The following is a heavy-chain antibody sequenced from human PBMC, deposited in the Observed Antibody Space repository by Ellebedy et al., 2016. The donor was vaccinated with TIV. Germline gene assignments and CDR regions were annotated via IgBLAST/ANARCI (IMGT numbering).Heavy chain of an antibody. Sequence: AASVKVSCKASGYTFTSYAMHWVRQAPGQRLEWMGWINAGNGNTKYSQKFQGRVTITRDTSASTAYMELSSLRSEDTAVYYCASDDGSWYFFDYWGQGTLVTVSS. J-gene: IGHJ4*02. V-gene: IGHV1-3*01. D-gene: IGHD6-13*01. CDR3: ASDDGSWYFFDY. CDR1: GYTFTSYA. CDR2: INAGNGNT.